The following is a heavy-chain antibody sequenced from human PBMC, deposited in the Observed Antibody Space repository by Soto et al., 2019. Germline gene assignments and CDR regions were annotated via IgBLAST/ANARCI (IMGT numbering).Heavy chain of an antibody. J-gene: IGHJ3*01. Sequence: EVQLLESGGGLVQPGGSLRLSCAASGFTFSNYAMSWVRQAPGKGLEWVSSMSGSGGTTYYADSVKGRFTISRDNSKDTLYLQMNGLRAEDTALYYCAKDIDSSAYSDAFDLWGQGTMVTVSS. V-gene: IGHV3-23*01. CDR3: AKDIDSSAYSDAFDL. D-gene: IGHD3-22*01. CDR1: GFTFSNYA. CDR2: MSGSGGTT.